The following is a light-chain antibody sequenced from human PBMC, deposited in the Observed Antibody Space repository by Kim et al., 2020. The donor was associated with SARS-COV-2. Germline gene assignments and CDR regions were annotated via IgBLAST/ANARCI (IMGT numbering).Light chain of an antibody. V-gene: IGKV1-5*01. CDR1: QSVSGW. CDR2: DAS. CDR3: QQYATYPWT. J-gene: IGKJ1*01. Sequence: DIQMTQVPSTLSASIGDRVTLSCRASQSVSGWLAWYHQRPGKAPNLLIFDASSLNGGVPSRFSGSGAGTEFTLTISSLHPEDLGIYYCQQYATYPWTFGDGTKVEIK.